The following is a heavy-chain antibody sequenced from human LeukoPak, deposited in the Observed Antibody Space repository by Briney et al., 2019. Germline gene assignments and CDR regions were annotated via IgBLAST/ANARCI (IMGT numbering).Heavy chain of an antibody. CDR2: VSTYNSDI. D-gene: IGHD1-20*01. CDR1: GYRFSSNG. J-gene: IGHJ5*02. CDR3: ALDNWNEFDP. V-gene: IGHV1-18*01. Sequence: ASVKVSCKASGYRFSSNGISWVRQAPGQGLEWVGWVSTYNSDINYAPRFQGRVTMTKDTSTSTVYMELRSLRTDDTAVYYCALDNWNEFDPWGQGTLVTVSS.